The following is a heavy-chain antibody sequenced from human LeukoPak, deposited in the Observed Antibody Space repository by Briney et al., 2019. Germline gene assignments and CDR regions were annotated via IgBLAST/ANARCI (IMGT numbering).Heavy chain of an antibody. Sequence: GESLKISCQGSGYSFTSYWIGWVRQMPGKGLEWMGIIYPGDSDTRYSPSFQGQVTISADKSISTAYLQWSSLKASDTAMYYCARPIYYDSNAFDIWGQGTMVTVSS. V-gene: IGHV5-51*01. CDR3: ARPIYYDSNAFDI. J-gene: IGHJ3*02. CDR1: GYSFTSYW. CDR2: IYPGDSDT. D-gene: IGHD3-22*01.